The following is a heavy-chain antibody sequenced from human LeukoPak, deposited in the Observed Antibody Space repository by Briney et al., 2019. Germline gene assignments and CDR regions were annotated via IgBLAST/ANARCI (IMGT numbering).Heavy chain of an antibody. J-gene: IGHJ4*02. V-gene: IGHV3-23*01. CDR3: AKKPKPTSSGSYDY. CDR2: IRGCGGST. Sequence: GGSLRLSCAASGFSFSSYAMSWGRQVPGAGLEWVSAIRGCGGSTYYADSLKGRFTISRDDSKNTLYLQMNSLRGEDTPVYYCAKKPKPTSSGSYDYWRQGTLVSVSS. D-gene: IGHD3-10*01. CDR1: GFSFSSYA.